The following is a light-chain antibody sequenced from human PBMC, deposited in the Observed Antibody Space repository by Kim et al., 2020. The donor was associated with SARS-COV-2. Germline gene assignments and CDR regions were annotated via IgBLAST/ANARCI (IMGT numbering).Light chain of an antibody. J-gene: IGKJ5*01. CDR1: QSVLSRSNNRNY. Sequence: ASINCKSSQSVLSRSNNRNYLAWYQQKPGQPPKLLIYWASTRESVVSDRFSGSGSGTDFTLTISSLQAEDAAVYYCQQCYDSPITFGQGTRLEIK. V-gene: IGKV4-1*01. CDR2: WAS. CDR3: QQCYDSPIT.